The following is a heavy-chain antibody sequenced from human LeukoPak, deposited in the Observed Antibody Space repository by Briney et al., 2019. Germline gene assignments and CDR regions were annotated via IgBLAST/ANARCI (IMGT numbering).Heavy chain of an antibody. CDR2: IYHSGST. Sequence: SQTLSLTCTVSGGSISCGGYYWSWIRQPPGKGLEWIGYIYHSGSTYYNPSLKSRVTISVDRSKNQFSLKLSSVTAADTAVYYCAIANWGEYYFDYWGQGTLVTVST. D-gene: IGHD7-27*01. V-gene: IGHV4-30-2*01. CDR1: GGSISCGGYY. CDR3: AIANWGEYYFDY. J-gene: IGHJ4*02.